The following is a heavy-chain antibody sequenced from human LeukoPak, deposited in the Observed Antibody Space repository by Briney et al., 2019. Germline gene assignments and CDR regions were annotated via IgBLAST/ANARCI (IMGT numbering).Heavy chain of an antibody. Sequence: PGGSLRLSCGASGFTSSSYWMSWVRQAPGKGLEWVANIKQDGSEKYYVDSVKGRFTISRDNAKNSLYLQMNSLRAEDTAVYYCARDRGSSGWYEFDYWGQGTLVTVSS. CDR1: GFTSSSYW. V-gene: IGHV3-7*01. CDR3: ARDRGSSGWYEFDY. CDR2: IKQDGSEK. J-gene: IGHJ4*02. D-gene: IGHD6-19*01.